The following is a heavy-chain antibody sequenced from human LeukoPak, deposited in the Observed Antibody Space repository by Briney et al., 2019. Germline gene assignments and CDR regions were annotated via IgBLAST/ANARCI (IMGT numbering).Heavy chain of an antibody. D-gene: IGHD6-6*01. J-gene: IGHJ3*02. V-gene: IGHV4-34*01. CDR1: GASFSGYY. Sequence: SETLSLTCAVYGASFSGYYWSWIRQPPGKGLEWIGEINHGGSTSYNPSLKSRVTMSVDSSKSQFSLNLSSVTAADTAVYYCAKVYSSSSRGAFDIWGQGTMVTVSS. CDR3: AKVYSSSSRGAFDI. CDR2: INHGGST.